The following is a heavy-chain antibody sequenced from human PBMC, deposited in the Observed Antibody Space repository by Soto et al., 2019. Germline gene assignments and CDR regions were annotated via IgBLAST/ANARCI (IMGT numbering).Heavy chain of an antibody. V-gene: IGHV1-46*03. CDR2: INPSGGST. D-gene: IGHD3-16*01. Sequence: GASVKVSCKASGYTFTSYYMHWVRQAPGQGLEWMGIINPSGGSTSYAQKFQGRVTMTRDTSTSTVYMELSSLRSEDTAVYYCARYDYVWGSPHGMAVWGQGTSVTVSS. CDR1: GYTFTSYY. CDR3: ARYDYVWGSPHGMAV. J-gene: IGHJ6*02.